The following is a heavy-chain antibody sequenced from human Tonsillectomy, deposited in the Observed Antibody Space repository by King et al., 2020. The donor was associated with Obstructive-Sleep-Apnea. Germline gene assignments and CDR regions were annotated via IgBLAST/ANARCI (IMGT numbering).Heavy chain of an antibody. Sequence: VQLVESGGGLVQPGRSLRLSCAVSGFSFGDYDMSWLRQAPGKGLEWIGLIRSKTYGGTTDYAASVKGRITLSRDDSKSIAYLQMKSLKSEDTAVYYCVRLSAYARGWFAEQKAKYSQHWGHGTLVTVSP. CDR2: IRSKTYGGTT. V-gene: IGHV3-49*03. J-gene: IGHJ1*01. D-gene: IGHD6-19*01. CDR1: GFSFGDYD. CDR3: VRLSAYARGWFAEQKAKYSQH.